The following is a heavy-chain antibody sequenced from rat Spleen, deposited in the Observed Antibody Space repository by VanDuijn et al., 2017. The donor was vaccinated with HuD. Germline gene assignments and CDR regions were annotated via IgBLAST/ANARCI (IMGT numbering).Heavy chain of an antibody. J-gene: IGHJ4*01. CDR2: ISYDGSST. CDR1: GFTFSNYY. D-gene: IGHD5-1*01. V-gene: IGHV5-20*01. Sequence: EVQLVESGGGLVQPGRSLKLSCAASGFTFSNYYMAWVRQAPTKGLEWVATISYDGSSTYYRDSVKGRFTISRDYAKNTLFLQMDSLRSEDTATYYCTTDRTGALMDAWGQGASVTVSS. CDR3: TTDRTGALMDA.